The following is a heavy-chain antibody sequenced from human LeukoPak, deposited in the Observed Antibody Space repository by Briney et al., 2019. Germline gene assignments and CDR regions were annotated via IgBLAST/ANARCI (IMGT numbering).Heavy chain of an antibody. D-gene: IGHD1-26*01. CDR3: AGGFGGGATARFDY. Sequence: PGGSLRLSCAASGFTFSSYGMHWVRQAPGKGLEWVAFIRYDGSNKYYADSVKGRFTISRDNSKNTLYLQMDSLRAEDTAVYYCAGGFGGGATARFDYWGQGTLVTVSS. CDR2: IRYDGSNK. V-gene: IGHV3-30*02. J-gene: IGHJ4*02. CDR1: GFTFSSYG.